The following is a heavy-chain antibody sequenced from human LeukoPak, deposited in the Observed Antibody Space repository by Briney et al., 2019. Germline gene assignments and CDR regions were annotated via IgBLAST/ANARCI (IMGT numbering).Heavy chain of an antibody. D-gene: IGHD3-22*01. CDR3: ASSYDSSGYRNRDAFDI. CDR1: GYTFTGYY. V-gene: IGHV1-2*02. CDR2: INPNSGGT. Sequence: ASVKVSCKASGYTFTGYYMHWVRQAPGQGLEWMGWINPNSGGTNYAQKFQGRVTMTRDTSISTAYMELSRLRSDDTAVYYCASSYDSSGYRNRDAFDIWGQGTMVTVSS. J-gene: IGHJ3*02.